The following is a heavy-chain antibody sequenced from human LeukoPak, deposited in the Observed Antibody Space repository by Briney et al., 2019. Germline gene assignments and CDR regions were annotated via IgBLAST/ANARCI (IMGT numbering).Heavy chain of an antibody. CDR1: GFTFSSYW. CDR3: ARDPGYESWSPFWGGMDV. Sequence: GGSLRLSCAASGFTFSSYWMHWVRQAPGKGLVWVSRITRDGSSTTYADSVKGRFTTSRDNAKNTLYLQMDSLRDDDTAVYYCARDPGYESWSPFWGGMDVWGNGTTVIVSS. D-gene: IGHD3-16*01. V-gene: IGHV3-74*01. J-gene: IGHJ6*04. CDR2: ITRDGSST.